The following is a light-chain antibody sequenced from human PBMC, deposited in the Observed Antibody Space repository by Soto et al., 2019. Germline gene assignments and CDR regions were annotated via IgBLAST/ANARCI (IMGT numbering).Light chain of an antibody. CDR2: EVS. J-gene: IGLJ3*02. CDR1: SNDVGGYNY. CDR3: NSYTSSSTWV. V-gene: IGLV2-14*01. Sequence: QSALTQPASVSGSPGQSITISCTGTSNDVGGYNYVSWYQQHPGKAPKLMIYEVSNRPSGVSNRFSGSKSGNTASLTISGLQAEDEGDYYCNSYTSSSTWVFGGGTKLTVL.